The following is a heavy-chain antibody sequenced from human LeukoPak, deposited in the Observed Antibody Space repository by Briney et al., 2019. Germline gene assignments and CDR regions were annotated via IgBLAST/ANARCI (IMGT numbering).Heavy chain of an antibody. D-gene: IGHD6-19*01. CDR1: GGSFSGYY. Sequence: SETLSLTCAVYGGSFSGYYWSWIRQPPGKGLEWIGEINHSGSTNYNPSLKSRVTISVDTSKNQFSLKLSSVTAADTAVYYCARDRAPRVRQWLDRGRNWFDPWGQGTLVTVSS. CDR2: INHSGST. V-gene: IGHV4-34*01. CDR3: ARDRAPRVRQWLDRGRNWFDP. J-gene: IGHJ5*02.